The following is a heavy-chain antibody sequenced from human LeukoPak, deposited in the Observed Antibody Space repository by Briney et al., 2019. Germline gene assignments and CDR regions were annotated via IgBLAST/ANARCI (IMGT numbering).Heavy chain of an antibody. CDR1: GFTFSSYA. CDR2: ISGSGGST. CDR3: AKDSLDYYDSSGYYYYYGMDV. D-gene: IGHD3-22*01. Sequence: GGSLRLSCAASGFTFSSYAMSWVRQAPGKGLEWVSAISGSGGSTYYADSVKGRFTISRDNSKNTLYPQMNSLRAEDTAVYYCAKDSLDYYDSSGYYYYYGMDVWGQGTTVTVSS. V-gene: IGHV3-23*01. J-gene: IGHJ6*02.